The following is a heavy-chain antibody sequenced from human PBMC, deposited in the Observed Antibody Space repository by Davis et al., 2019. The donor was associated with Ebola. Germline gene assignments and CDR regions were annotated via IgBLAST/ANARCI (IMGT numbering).Heavy chain of an antibody. D-gene: IGHD1-26*01. J-gene: IGHJ4*02. V-gene: IGHV3-30*18. Sequence: GESLKISCAASGFTFNDHGMHWVRQAPGKGLEWVAVVSSHGNMKIYLDSVKGRFTVSRDNSDNTRYLEMNSLSTDDTAVYYCAKETGRSGSSFQSYFDFWGQGTPVTVSS. CDR3: AKETGRSGSSFQSYFDF. CDR2: VSSHGNMK. CDR1: GFTFNDHG.